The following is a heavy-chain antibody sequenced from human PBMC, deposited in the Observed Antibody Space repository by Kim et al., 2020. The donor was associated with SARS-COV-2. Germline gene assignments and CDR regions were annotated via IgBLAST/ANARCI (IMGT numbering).Heavy chain of an antibody. D-gene: IGHD2-8*02. V-gene: IGHV4-39*01. CDR1: GGSISSSSYY. CDR3: ATPTAGGGVDY. CDR2: IYYSGST. Sequence: SETLSLTCTVSGGSISSSSYYWGWIRQPPGKGLEWIGSIYYSGSTYYNPSLKSRVTISVDTSKNQFSLKLSSVTAADTAVYYCATPTAGGGVDYWGQGTLVTVSS. J-gene: IGHJ4*02.